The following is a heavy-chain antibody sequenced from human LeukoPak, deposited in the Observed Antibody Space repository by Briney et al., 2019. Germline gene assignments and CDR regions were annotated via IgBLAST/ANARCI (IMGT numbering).Heavy chain of an antibody. D-gene: IGHD3-9*01. Sequence: GGSLRLSCAASGFTFNTYTMNWVRRAPGKGLEWVSSITASSTAIYSADSVKGRFTISRDNAKNFLYLQMNSLRAEDTAVYYCARTYYDILTGYNPYFDYWGQGILVTVSS. CDR2: ITASSTAI. CDR3: ARTYYDILTGYNPYFDY. J-gene: IGHJ4*02. CDR1: GFTFNTYT. V-gene: IGHV3-21*01.